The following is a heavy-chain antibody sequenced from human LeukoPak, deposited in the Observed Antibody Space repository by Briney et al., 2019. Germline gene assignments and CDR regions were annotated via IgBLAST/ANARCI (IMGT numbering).Heavy chain of an antibody. CDR3: ARVYKAGIGRNWFDP. V-gene: IGHV1-18*01. CDR2: ISGYNGNT. D-gene: IGHD6-19*01. CDR1: GYTFSSYG. J-gene: IGHJ5*02. Sequence: EASLKVSCKASGYTFSSYGISWVRQAPGQGLEWMGWISGYNGNTNYAQTLQGRVTMTTDTSTSTAYMQLRSLRSDDTAVYYCARVYKAGIGRNWFDPWGQGTLVTVSS.